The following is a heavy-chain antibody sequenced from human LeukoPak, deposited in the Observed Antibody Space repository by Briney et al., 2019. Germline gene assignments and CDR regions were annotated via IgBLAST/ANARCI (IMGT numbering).Heavy chain of an antibody. CDR2: ISYDGSNK. CDR3: AREEYSSGWYGLLVY. D-gene: IGHD6-19*01. CDR1: GFTFSSYA. V-gene: IGHV3-30-3*01. J-gene: IGHJ4*02. Sequence: GRSLRLSCAASGFTFSSYAMHWVRQAPGKGLEWVAVISYDGSNKYYADSVKGRFTISRDNSKNTLYLQMNSLRAEDTAVYYCAREEYSSGWYGLLVYSGQGTLVTVSS.